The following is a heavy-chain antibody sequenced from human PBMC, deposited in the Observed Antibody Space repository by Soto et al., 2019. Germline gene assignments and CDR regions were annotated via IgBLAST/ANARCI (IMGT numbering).Heavy chain of an antibody. V-gene: IGHV3-30*18. J-gene: IGHJ6*02. CDR1: GFPLRTYA. D-gene: IGHD6-6*01. CDR3: AKPQKLQYSRSSLHYFYHGMDV. Sequence: QVQLVESGGAVVQPGWSLRLSCVASGFPLRTYAMHWVRQAPGKGLEWVAVISYDGSNEYYADSVKGRFAISKDNSKNTLYLQMNSLRREDTATYYCAKPQKLQYSRSSLHYFYHGMDVWGQGTTVTVSS. CDR2: ISYDGSNE.